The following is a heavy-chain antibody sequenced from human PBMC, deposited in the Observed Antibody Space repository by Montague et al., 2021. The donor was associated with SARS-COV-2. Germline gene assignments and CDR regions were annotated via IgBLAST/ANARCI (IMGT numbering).Heavy chain of an antibody. D-gene: IGHD3-3*01. J-gene: IGHJ3*01. CDR3: ARGQVTIFVVLIMLPAAGSIDV. Sequence: SETLSLTCAVYGGSFNDYYWTWVRQPPGPGLGWNGKMNHSGSSNNNPSLKNRVPISVDKSTNQITLKLTSVTAADTATYDCARGQVTIFVVLIMLPAAGSIDVWGRGATVTVSS. CDR1: GGSFNDYY. V-gene: IGHV4-34*01. CDR2: MNHSGSS.